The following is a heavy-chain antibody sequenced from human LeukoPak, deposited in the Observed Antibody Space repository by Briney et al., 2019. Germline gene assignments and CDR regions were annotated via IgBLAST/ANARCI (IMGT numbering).Heavy chain of an antibody. J-gene: IGHJ4*02. CDR2: IIPIFGTA. CDR3: ARRGWGEGYSSSWYKYFDY. V-gene: IGHV1-69*13. Sequence: GASVNVSCKASGGTFSSYAISWVRQAPGQGLEWMGGIIPIFGTANYAQKFQGRVTITADESTSTAYMELSSLRSEDTAVYYCARRGWGEGYSSSWYKYFDYWGQGTLVTVSS. CDR1: GGTFSSYA. D-gene: IGHD6-13*01.